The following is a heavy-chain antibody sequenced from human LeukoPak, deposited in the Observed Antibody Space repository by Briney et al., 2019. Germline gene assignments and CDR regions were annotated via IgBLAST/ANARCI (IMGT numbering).Heavy chain of an antibody. J-gene: IGHJ4*02. Sequence: SETLSLTCAVYGGSFSGYYWTWIRQPAGKGLEWIGRIYTTGSTNYNPSLNSRVTMSVDTSKNQFSLKLSSVTAADTAVYYCARQIAVAGKAAFDYWGQGTLVTLSS. CDR2: IYTTGST. V-gene: IGHV4-59*10. CDR1: GGSFSGYY. CDR3: ARQIAVAGKAAFDY. D-gene: IGHD6-19*01.